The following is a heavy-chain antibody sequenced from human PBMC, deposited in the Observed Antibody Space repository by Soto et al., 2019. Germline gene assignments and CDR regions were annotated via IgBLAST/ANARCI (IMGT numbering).Heavy chain of an antibody. CDR3: ARDSIPIYDFWSGYSSYYYGMDV. V-gene: IGHV4-38-2*02. J-gene: IGHJ6*02. D-gene: IGHD3-3*01. CDR2: VYHSGST. Sequence: SETLSLTCAVSCYSISSGYYWGWIRQPPGKGLEWIGSVYHSGSTYYNPSLKSRVTISVDTSKNQFSLKLSSVTAADTAVYYCARDSIPIYDFWSGYSSYYYGMDVWGQGTTVIVSS. CDR1: CYSISSGYY.